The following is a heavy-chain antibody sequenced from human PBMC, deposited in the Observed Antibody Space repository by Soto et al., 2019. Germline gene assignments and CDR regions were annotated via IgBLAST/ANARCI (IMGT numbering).Heavy chain of an antibody. CDR2: IYYSGST. Sequence: PSETLSLTCTVSGGSISSYYWSWIRQPPGKGLEWIGYIYYSGSTNYNPSLKSRVTISVDTSKNQFSLKLSSVTAADTAVYYCARAPLYDILTGYYEYYYYYYMDVWGKGTTVTVSS. CDR3: ARAPLYDILTGYYEYYYYYYMDV. V-gene: IGHV4-59*01. J-gene: IGHJ6*03. CDR1: GGSISSYY. D-gene: IGHD3-9*01.